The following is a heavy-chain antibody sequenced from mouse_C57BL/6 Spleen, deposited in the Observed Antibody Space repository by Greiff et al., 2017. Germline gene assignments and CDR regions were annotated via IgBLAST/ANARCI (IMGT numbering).Heavy chain of an antibody. V-gene: IGHV1-80*01. J-gene: IGHJ2*01. CDR1: GYAFSSYW. CDR3: ARSGTGTYYFDY. Sequence: VQLQQSGAELVKPGASVKISCKASGYAFSSYWMNWVKQRPGKGLEWIGQIYPGDGDTNSNGKFKGKATLTADKSSSTAYMQLSSLTSEDSAVYFCARSGTGTYYFDYWGQGTTLTVSS. D-gene: IGHD4-1*01. CDR2: IYPGDGDT.